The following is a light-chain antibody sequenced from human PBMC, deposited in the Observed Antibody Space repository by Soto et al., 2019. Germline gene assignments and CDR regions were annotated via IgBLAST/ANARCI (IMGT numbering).Light chain of an antibody. J-gene: IGLJ1*01. Sequence: QSVLTQPRSVSGSPGQSVTISCTGTSSDVGGYTYVSWYQQHPGKAPKLIIYDVTERPSGVPARFSGSKSGNTASLTISWLQAEDEADYYCCSYAGSYTYVFGTGTKLTVL. V-gene: IGLV2-11*01. CDR1: SSDVGGYTY. CDR2: DVT. CDR3: CSYAGSYTYV.